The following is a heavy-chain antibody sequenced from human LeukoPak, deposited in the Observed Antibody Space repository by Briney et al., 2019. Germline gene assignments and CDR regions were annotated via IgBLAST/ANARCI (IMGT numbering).Heavy chain of an antibody. J-gene: IGHJ4*02. D-gene: IGHD4-17*01. V-gene: IGHV3-48*04. Sequence: LPGGSLRLSCAASGFTFSSYWMNWVRQAPGKGLEWVSYISSSGSTIYYADSVKGRFTISRDNAKNSLYLQMNSLRAEDTAVYYCARRLRRNYFDYWGQGTLVTVSS. CDR3: ARRLRRNYFDY. CDR2: ISSSGSTI. CDR1: GFTFSSYW.